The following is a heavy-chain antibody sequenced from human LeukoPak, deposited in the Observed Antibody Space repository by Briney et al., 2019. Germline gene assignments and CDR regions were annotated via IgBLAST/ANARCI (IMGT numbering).Heavy chain of an antibody. CDR2: ISSSCSTI. D-gene: IGHD1-1*01. J-gene: IGHJ4*02. V-gene: IGHV3-11*01. CDR3: ARDTKSQTAGYFDY. CDR1: GFTFSDYY. Sequence: GGSLRLSCAASGFTFSDYYMSWIRQAPGKGLEWVSYISSSCSTIYYADSVKGRFTIPRDNAKNSLYLQMNSLRAEDTAVYYCARDTKSQTAGYFDYWGQGTLVTVSS.